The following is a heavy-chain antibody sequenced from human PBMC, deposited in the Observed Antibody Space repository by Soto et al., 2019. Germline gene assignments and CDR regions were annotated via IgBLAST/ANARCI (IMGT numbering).Heavy chain of an antibody. Sequence: QVQLQQWGAGLLKPSETLSLTCSVYGGSFNGYSWSWIRQPPGKGLEWIGELNHSGNTTYNPSLKSRVIITGDMSKNQFSLKLTSVTAADTAVYYCARNRAFDVWGQWTVVTVSS. J-gene: IGHJ3*01. V-gene: IGHV4-34*01. CDR2: LNHSGNT. CDR1: GGSFNGYS. CDR3: ARNRAFDV.